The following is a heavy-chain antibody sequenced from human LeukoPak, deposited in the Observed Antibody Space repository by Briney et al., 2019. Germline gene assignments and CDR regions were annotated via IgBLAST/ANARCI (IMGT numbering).Heavy chain of an antibody. D-gene: IGHD3-16*02. CDR1: GYTFTGYG. CDR3: ARDETYDYVWGSYRPLDY. Sequence: ASVKVSCKASGYTFTGYGISWVRQAPGQGLEWMGWISAYNGNTNYAQKLQGRVTMTTDTSTSTAYMELRSLRSDDTAVYYCARDETYDYVWGSYRPLDYWGQGTLVTVSS. V-gene: IGHV1-18*01. J-gene: IGHJ4*02. CDR2: ISAYNGNT.